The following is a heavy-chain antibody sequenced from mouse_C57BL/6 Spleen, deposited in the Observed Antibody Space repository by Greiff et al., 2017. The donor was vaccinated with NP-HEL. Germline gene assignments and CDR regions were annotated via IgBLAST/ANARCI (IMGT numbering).Heavy chain of an antibody. Sequence: QVQLQQPGAELVRPGSSVKLSCKASGYTFTSYWMHWVKQRPIQGLEWIGNIDPSDSGTHYNQKFKDKATLTVDKSSITTYMQLSSLTSEDSAVYYCAIGPNYGSSYRWYFDVWGTGTTVTVSA. V-gene: IGHV1-52*01. J-gene: IGHJ1*03. D-gene: IGHD1-1*01. CDR2: IDPSDSGT. CDR1: GYTFTSYW. CDR3: AIGPNYGSSYRWYFDV.